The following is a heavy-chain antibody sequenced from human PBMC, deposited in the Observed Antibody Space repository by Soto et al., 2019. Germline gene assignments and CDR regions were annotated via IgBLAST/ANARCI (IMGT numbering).Heavy chain of an antibody. J-gene: IGHJ6*02. CDR1: GYSFTSYW. Sequence: GESLKISCKGSGYSFTSYWIGWVRQMPGKGLEWMGTIYPGDSDTRYSPSFQGQVTISADKSISTAYLQWSSLKASDTAMYYCARTAAAGKNYYGIDVWGQGTKVTVSS. V-gene: IGHV5-51*01. CDR3: ARTAAAGKNYYGIDV. D-gene: IGHD6-13*01. CDR2: IYPGDSDT.